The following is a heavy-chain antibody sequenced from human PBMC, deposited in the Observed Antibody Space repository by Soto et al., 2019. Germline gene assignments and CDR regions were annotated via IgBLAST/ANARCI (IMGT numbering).Heavy chain of an antibody. J-gene: IGHJ6*02. CDR1: GRPFSSYA. V-gene: IGHV1-69*13. CDR2: IIPIFGTA. Sequence: SVKVSFKASGRPFSSYAISLVRQAPGQGLEWMGGIIPIFGTANYAQKFQGRVTITADESTSTAYMELSSLRSEDTAVYYCARVTAMVTYGMDVWGQGTTVTVSS. CDR3: ARVTAMVTYGMDV. D-gene: IGHD5-18*01.